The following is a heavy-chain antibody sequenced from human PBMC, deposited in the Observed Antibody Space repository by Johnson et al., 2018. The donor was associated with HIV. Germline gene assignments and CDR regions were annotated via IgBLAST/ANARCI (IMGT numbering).Heavy chain of an antibody. CDR3: ARGKGAAAAEAFDI. J-gene: IGHJ3*02. CDR1: GFTFSSYD. CDR2: IGTAGDT. D-gene: IGHD6-13*01. Sequence: VQLVESGGGLVQPGGSLRLSCAASGFTFSSYDMHWVRQATGKGLEWVSAIGTAGDTYYPGSVKGRFTISRENAKNSLYLQMNSLRAGDTAVYYCARGKGAAAAEAFDIWGQGTMVTVFS. V-gene: IGHV3-13*01.